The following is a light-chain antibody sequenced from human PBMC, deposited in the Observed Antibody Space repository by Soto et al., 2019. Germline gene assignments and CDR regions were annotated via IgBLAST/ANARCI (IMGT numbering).Light chain of an antibody. Sequence: DIQMTQSPSSLSASEGDRVTITCQSSHDVSRNLNWFQQKPGEAPQLLIYDASNLERGVPSRFSVSGSGTDFTLTISSLQPEDVATYYCQQYNSMLSFGGGTEVEIK. V-gene: IGKV1-33*01. J-gene: IGKJ4*01. CDR3: QQYNSMLS. CDR2: DAS. CDR1: HDVSRN.